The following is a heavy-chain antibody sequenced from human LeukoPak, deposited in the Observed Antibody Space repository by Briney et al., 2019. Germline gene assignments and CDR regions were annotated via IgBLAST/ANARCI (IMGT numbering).Heavy chain of an antibody. J-gene: IGHJ4*02. Sequence: GGFLRLSCAVSGLTFNSYAMSWVRQAPGKGLEWVSATSGSGGSTYYADSVKGRFTISRDNSKNTLYLQMNSLRAEDTAVYYCAKGRPGPSQFDYWGQGTLVTVSS. CDR2: TSGSGGST. CDR3: AKGRPGPSQFDY. V-gene: IGHV3-23*01. CDR1: GLTFNSYA.